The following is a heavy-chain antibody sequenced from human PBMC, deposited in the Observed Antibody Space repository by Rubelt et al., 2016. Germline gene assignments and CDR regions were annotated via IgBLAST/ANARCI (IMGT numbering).Heavy chain of an antibody. D-gene: IGHD2-2*01. V-gene: IGHV4-38-2*02. CDR2: IYHSGST. CDR1: GYSISSGYY. J-gene: IGHJ4*02. Sequence: QVQLQESGPGLVKPSETLSLTCTVSGYSISSGYYWGWIRQPPGKGLEWIGSIYHSGSTYYNPSLKSRVTISVDTSKNQFSLKVSSGTAADTAVYYCAREIVVPAAIVRYFDYWGQGTLVTVSS. CDR3: AREIVVPAAIVRYFDY.